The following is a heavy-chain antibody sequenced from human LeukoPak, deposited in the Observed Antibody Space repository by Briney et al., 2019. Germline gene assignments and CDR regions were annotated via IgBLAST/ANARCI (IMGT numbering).Heavy chain of an antibody. CDR2: ISAYNGNT. D-gene: IGHD2-2*01. Sequence: GASVKVSCKASGYTFTSYGISWVRQAPGQGLEWMGWISAYNGNTNYAQKLQGRVTMTTDTSTSTAYMELRSLRSDDTAVYYCAREVDCSSTGCHYYYYGMDVWGQGTTVTVSS. V-gene: IGHV1-18*01. CDR3: AREVDCSSTGCHYYYYGMDV. CDR1: GYTFTSYG. J-gene: IGHJ6*02.